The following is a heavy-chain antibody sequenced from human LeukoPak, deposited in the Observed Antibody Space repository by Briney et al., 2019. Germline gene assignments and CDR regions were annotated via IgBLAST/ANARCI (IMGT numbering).Heavy chain of an antibody. CDR3: ARKASSGWYDWFDP. Sequence: GGSLRLSCVASGFTFNNYAMSWVRQAPGKGLEWVSAIPVNGGSTFYADSVKGRFTISRDNSKNTLYLQMNSLRAEDTAVYYCARKASSGWYDWFDPWGQGTLVTVSS. CDR1: GFTFNNYA. CDR2: IPVNGGST. V-gene: IGHV3-23*01. D-gene: IGHD6-19*01. J-gene: IGHJ5*02.